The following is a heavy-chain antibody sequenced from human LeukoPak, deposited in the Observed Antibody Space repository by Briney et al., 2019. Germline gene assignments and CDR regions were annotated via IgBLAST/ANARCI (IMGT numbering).Heavy chain of an antibody. D-gene: IGHD3-22*01. CDR2: ISYDGSNK. Sequence: GRSLRLSCAASGFTFSSYGMHWVRQAPGKGLEWVAVISYDGSNKYYADSVKGRFTISRDNSKNTLYLQMNSLRAEDTAVYYCAKGEPYDMIVVVITTSIDYWGQGTLVTVSS. CDR3: AKGEPYDMIVVVITTSIDY. CDR1: GFTFSSYG. V-gene: IGHV3-30*18. J-gene: IGHJ4*02.